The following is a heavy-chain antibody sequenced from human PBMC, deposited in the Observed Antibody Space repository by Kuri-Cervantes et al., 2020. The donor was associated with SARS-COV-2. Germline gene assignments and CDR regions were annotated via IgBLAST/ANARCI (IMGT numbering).Heavy chain of an antibody. D-gene: IGHD1-1*01. J-gene: IGHJ4*02. V-gene: IGHV4-59*01. Sequence: SETLSLTCTVSYASMTSFYWSWIRQSPGRGLEWIGYIYHTGKSNYSPPLESRVSMSMAASESRFYLTLTSVTAADTAIYYCASGNDFSLDYWGQGTLVTVSS. CDR1: YASMTSFY. CDR2: IYHTGKS. CDR3: ASGNDFSLDY.